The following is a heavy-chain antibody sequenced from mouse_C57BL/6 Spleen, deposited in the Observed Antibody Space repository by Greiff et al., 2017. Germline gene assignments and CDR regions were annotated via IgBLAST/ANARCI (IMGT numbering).Heavy chain of an antibody. J-gene: IGHJ1*03. D-gene: IGHD2-4*01. CDR1: GFALSSSW. V-gene: IGHV1-82*01. CDR3: ARNDYDDGDWYFDV. Sequence: QVQLQQSGPELVKPGASVKISCKASGFALSSSWMHWVKQRPGPGLEWIGRIYPGDGETNYYGKFQGKATLTADTTSSTDYMQLSSLTSEDSSVYFCARNDYDDGDWYFDVWGTGTTVTVSS. CDR2: IYPGDGET.